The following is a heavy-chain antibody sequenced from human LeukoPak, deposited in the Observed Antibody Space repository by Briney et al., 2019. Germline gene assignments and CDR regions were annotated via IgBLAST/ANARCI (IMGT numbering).Heavy chain of an antibody. CDR1: GYTLTELS. V-gene: IGHV1-24*01. CDR2: FDPEDGET. D-gene: IGHD6-19*01. CDR3: ATVVGWSTYFDY. Sequence: GASVKVSCKVSGYTLTELSMHWVRQAPGKGLEWMGGFDPEDGETIYAQKFQGRVTMTEDTPTDTAYMELSSLRSEDTAVYYCATVVGWSTYFDYWGQGTLVTVSS. J-gene: IGHJ4*02.